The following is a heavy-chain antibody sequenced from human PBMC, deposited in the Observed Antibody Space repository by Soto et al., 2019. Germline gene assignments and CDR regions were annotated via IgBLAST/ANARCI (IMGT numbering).Heavy chain of an antibody. D-gene: IGHD6-13*01. V-gene: IGHV3-30*18. J-gene: IGHJ5*02. CDR1: GFTFSTNG. Sequence: QVQLVESGGGVFQPGSSRRPSGEPPGFTFSTNGMHWSGKAQGKGLGWVAVISYDGSNKYYADSVKGRFTISRDNSKNTLYLQMNSLRAEDTAVYYCAKDAAGSWDNWFDPWGQGTLVTVSS. CDR2: ISYDGSNK. CDR3: AKDAAGSWDNWFDP.